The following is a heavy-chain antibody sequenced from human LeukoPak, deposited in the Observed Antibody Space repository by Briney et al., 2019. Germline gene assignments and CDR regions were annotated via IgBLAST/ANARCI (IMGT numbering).Heavy chain of an antibody. J-gene: IGHJ4*02. D-gene: IGHD6-13*01. Sequence: GGSLRLSCAASGFTFSSYGMHWVRQAPGKGLEWVAFIRYDGSNKYYADSVKGRFIISRDNSKNTLYLQMNSLRAEDTAVYYCAKGGGAAAGTNYWGQGTLVTVSS. CDR2: IRYDGSNK. V-gene: IGHV3-30*02. CDR3: AKGGGAAAGTNY. CDR1: GFTFSSYG.